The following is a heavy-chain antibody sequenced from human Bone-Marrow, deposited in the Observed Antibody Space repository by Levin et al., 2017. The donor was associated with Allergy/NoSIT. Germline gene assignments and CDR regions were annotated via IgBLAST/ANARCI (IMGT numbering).Heavy chain of an antibody. Sequence: SVKVSCKASGGTFSSYAISWVRQAPGQGLEWMGGIIPIFGTANYAQKFQGRVTITADESTSTAYMELSSLRSEDTAVYYCARESKFYYDFWSGYTPHYYFDYWGQGTLVTVSS. CDR3: ARESKFYYDFWSGYTPHYYFDY. J-gene: IGHJ4*02. CDR2: IIPIFGTA. D-gene: IGHD3-3*01. V-gene: IGHV1-69*13. CDR1: GGTFSSYA.